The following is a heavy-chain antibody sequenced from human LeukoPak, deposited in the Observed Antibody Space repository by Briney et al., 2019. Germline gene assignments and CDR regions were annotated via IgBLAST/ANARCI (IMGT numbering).Heavy chain of an antibody. V-gene: IGHV4-31*03. J-gene: IGHJ3*02. CDR2: IYFSGST. CDR1: GGSISSGGYY. CDR3: ARGGLFGYSYGLRAFDI. D-gene: IGHD5-18*01. Sequence: PSETLSLTCTVSGGSISSGGYYWSWIRQHPGKGLEWIGYIYFSGSTYYNPSLTSRVTISLDTSKNQFSLKLSSVTAADTAVYYCARGGLFGYSYGLRAFDIWGQGTMVTVSS.